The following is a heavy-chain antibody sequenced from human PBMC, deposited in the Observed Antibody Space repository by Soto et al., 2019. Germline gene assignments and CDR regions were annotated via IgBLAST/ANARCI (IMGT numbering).Heavy chain of an antibody. J-gene: IGHJ4*02. D-gene: IGHD3-22*01. CDR2: IYYSGST. Sequence: SETLSLTCTFSGCSISSYYWSWIRQPPGKGLEWIGYIYYSGSTNYNPSLKSRVTISVDTSKNQFSLKLSSVTDADTAVYYCARAGYYYDSSGYSSYYFDYWGQGTLVTVSS. CDR3: ARAGYYYDSSGYSSYYFDY. V-gene: IGHV4-59*01. CDR1: GCSISSYY.